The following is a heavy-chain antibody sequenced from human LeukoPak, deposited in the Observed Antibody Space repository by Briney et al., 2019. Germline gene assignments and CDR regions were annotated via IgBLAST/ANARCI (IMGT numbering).Heavy chain of an antibody. Sequence: ASVKVSCKASGGTFSNYAINWVRQAPGQGLEWMGGIIPIFGTANYAQKFQGRVTITADESTSTAYMELRSLKSEDTAVYYCARDWGMGPSSSWAWGQGTLVTVSS. V-gene: IGHV1-69*13. D-gene: IGHD6-13*01. J-gene: IGHJ5*02. CDR3: ARDWGMGPSSSWA. CDR1: GGTFSNYA. CDR2: IIPIFGTA.